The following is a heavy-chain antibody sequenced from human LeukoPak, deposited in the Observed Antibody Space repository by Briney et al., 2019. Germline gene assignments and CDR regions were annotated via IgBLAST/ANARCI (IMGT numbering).Heavy chain of an antibody. Sequence: GGSLRLSCAASGFTFDDYGMSWVRQAPGKGLEWVSGINWNGGSTGYADSVKGRFTISRDNAKNSLYLQMNSLRAEDTALYYCARDDYGDYAEEAIYYYYGMDVWGQGTTVTVSS. D-gene: IGHD4-17*01. CDR2: INWNGGST. V-gene: IGHV3-20*04. CDR3: ARDDYGDYAEEAIYYYYGMDV. J-gene: IGHJ6*02. CDR1: GFTFDDYG.